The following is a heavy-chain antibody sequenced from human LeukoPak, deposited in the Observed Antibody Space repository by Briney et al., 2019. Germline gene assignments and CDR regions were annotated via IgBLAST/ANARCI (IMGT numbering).Heavy chain of an antibody. Sequence: GGSLRLSCAGSGFIFRDYWMSWVRQAPGKGLEWVANIKYDGSEKYYVDSVKGRFTFSRDNAKNSLYLQMNSLRVEDTAVYYCARARGYDLWSGYYFDYWGQGTLVTVSS. CDR2: IKYDGSEK. J-gene: IGHJ4*02. CDR3: ARARGYDLWSGYYFDY. D-gene: IGHD3-3*01. CDR1: GFIFRDYW. V-gene: IGHV3-7*04.